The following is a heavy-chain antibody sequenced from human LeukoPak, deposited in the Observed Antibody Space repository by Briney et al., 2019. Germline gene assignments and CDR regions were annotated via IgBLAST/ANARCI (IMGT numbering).Heavy chain of an antibody. CDR1: GGSFSGYY. V-gene: IGHV4-34*01. CDR2: INHSGST. J-gene: IGHJ3*02. D-gene: IGHD3-9*01. Sequence: PSETLSLTCAVYGGSFSGYYWSWIRQPPGKGLEWIGEINHSGSTNCNPSLKSRVTISVDTSKNQFSLKLSSVTAADTAVYYCARGRNVLRYNYAFDIWGQGTMVTVSS. CDR3: ARGRNVLRYNYAFDI.